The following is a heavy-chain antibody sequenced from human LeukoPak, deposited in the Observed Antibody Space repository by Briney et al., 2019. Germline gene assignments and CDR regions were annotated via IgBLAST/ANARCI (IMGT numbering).Heavy chain of an antibody. D-gene: IGHD6-13*01. Sequence: PSETLSLTCTVSGGSISSSSYYWGWIRQPPGTGLEWIGSIYYSGSTYYNPSLKSRVTISVDTSKNQFSLKLSSVTAADTAVYYCARRPRGQQLVFDWGQGTLVTVSS. CDR1: GGSISSSSYY. V-gene: IGHV4-39*01. CDR3: ARRPRGQQLVFD. CDR2: IYYSGST. J-gene: IGHJ4*02.